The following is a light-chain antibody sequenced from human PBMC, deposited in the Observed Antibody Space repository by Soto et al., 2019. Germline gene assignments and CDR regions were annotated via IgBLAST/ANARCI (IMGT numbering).Light chain of an antibody. CDR2: SNN. CDR1: SXXIGSNT. CDR3: AAWDDSLNALV. J-gene: IGLJ2*01. V-gene: IGLV1-44*01. Sequence: QSVLTQPPSASGTPGQRVTISCSGSSXXIGSNTVNWYQQLPGTAPKLLIYSNNQRPSGVPDRFSGSKSGTSASLAISGLQSEDEADYYCAAWDDSLNALVFGGGTKLTVL.